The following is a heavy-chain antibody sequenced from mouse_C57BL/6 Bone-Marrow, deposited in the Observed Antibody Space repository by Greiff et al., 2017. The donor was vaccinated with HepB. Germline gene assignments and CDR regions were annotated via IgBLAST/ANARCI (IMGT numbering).Heavy chain of an antibody. J-gene: IGHJ2*01. Sequence: QVQLQQSGAELARPGASVKLSCKASGYTFSSYGISWVKQRTGQGLEWIGEIYPRSGNTYYNEKFKGKATLTADKSSSTAYMELRSLTSEDSAVYFCAREYYGSSYVDYWGQGTTLTVSS. CDR3: AREYYGSSYVDY. CDR2: IYPRSGNT. D-gene: IGHD1-1*01. V-gene: IGHV1-81*01. CDR1: GYTFSSYG.